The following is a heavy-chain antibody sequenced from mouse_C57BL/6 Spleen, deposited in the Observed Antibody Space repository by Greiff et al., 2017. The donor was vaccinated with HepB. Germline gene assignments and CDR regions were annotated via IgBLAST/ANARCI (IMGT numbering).Heavy chain of an antibody. D-gene: IGHD2-10*01. CDR1: GYTFTDYY. V-gene: IGHV1-76*01. J-gene: IGHJ2*01. CDR3: AREPYYGNYDGYFDY. Sequence: QVQLKESGAELVRPGASVKLSCKASGYTFTDYYINWVKQRPGQGLEWIARIYPGSGNTYYNEKFKGKATLTAEKSSSTAYMQLSSLTSEDSAVYFCAREPYYGNYDGYFDYWGQGTTLTVSS. CDR2: IYPGSGNT.